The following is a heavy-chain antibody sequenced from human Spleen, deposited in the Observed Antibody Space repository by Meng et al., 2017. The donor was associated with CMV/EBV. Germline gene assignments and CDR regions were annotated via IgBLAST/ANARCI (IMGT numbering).Heavy chain of an antibody. CDR2: IYYSGST. CDR1: GGFISSYY. D-gene: IGHD3-9*01. Sequence: SETLSLTCTVSGGFISSYYWSWIRQPPGKGLEWIGYIYYSGSTNYNPSLKSRVTISVDTSKNQFSLKLSSVTAADTAVYYCARKNYDILTGYSYYFDYWGQGTLVTVSS. CDR3: ARKNYDILTGYSYYFDY. V-gene: IGHV4-59*01. J-gene: IGHJ4*02.